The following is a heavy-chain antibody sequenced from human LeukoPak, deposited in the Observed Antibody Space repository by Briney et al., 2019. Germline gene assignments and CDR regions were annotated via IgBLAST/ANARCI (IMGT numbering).Heavy chain of an antibody. Sequence: SQTLSLTCTVSGGSISSGDYYWSWIRQPPGKGLEWIGYIYYSGSTYYNPSLKSRVTISVDTSQNQSQSQFSLKLSSVTAADTAVYYCARTSSGYLIDYWGQGTLVTVSS. V-gene: IGHV4-30-4*08. J-gene: IGHJ4*02. D-gene: IGHD3-22*01. CDR1: GGSISSGDYY. CDR2: IYYSGST. CDR3: ARTSSGYLIDY.